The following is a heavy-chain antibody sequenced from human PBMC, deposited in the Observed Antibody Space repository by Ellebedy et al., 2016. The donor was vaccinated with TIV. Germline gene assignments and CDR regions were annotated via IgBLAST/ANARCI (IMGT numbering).Heavy chain of an antibody. CDR3: ARRGSYGDYAVQVNNWFDR. CDR2: IRYDGSDK. J-gene: IGHJ5*02. V-gene: IGHV3-30*02. CDR1: GFTFNSYG. Sequence: PGGSLRLSCAASGFTFNSYGMHWVRQAPGKGLEWVTFIRYDGSDKYYTDSVKGRLTISRDNAKNSLYPQLNSLRVEDTAVYYCARRGSYGDYAVQVNNWFDRWGQGTLVTV. D-gene: IGHD4-17*01.